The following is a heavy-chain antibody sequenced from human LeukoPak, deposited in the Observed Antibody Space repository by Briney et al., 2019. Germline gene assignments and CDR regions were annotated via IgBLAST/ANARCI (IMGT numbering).Heavy chain of an antibody. Sequence: SQTLSLTCTVSGGTISSDGYYWSWIRQHPGKGLEWIGCIYYSGSTYYDPSLKSRVTISVDTSKNQFSLKLSSVTAAATAVYYCARGHDGDFDYWGQGTLVTVSS. CDR3: ARGHDGDFDY. D-gene: IGHD3-16*01. CDR2: IYYSGST. CDR1: GGTISSDGYY. V-gene: IGHV4-31*02. J-gene: IGHJ4*02.